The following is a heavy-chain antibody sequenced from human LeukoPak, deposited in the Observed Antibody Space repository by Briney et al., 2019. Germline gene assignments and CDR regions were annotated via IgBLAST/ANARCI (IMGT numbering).Heavy chain of an antibody. CDR3: ARSKNNYYGSGSYNY. Sequence: KPSETLSLTCTVSGGSISSSSYYWGWIRQPPGKGLEWIGSIYYSGSTYYNPSLKGRVTISVDTSKNQFSLKLSSVTAADTAVYYCARSKNNYYGSGSYNYWGQGTLVTVSS. CDR1: GGSISSSSYY. D-gene: IGHD3-10*01. V-gene: IGHV4-39*01. J-gene: IGHJ4*02. CDR2: IYYSGST.